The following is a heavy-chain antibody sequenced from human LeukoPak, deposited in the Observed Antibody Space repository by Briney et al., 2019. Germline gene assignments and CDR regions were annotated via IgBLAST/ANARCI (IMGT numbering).Heavy chain of an antibody. CDR2: INHSGNT. V-gene: IGHV4-34*01. CDR3: ARGGEMVYCSGGSCSSSRYPLDY. CDR1: GGSFSGYY. J-gene: IGHJ4*02. Sequence: SETLSLSCAVYGGSFSGYYWSWIRQPPGKGLEWIGEINHSGNTNYNPSLKSRVTISVDTSKSQFSLKLSSVTAADTAVYYCARGGEMVYCSGGSCSSSRYPLDYWGQGTLVTASS. D-gene: IGHD2-15*01.